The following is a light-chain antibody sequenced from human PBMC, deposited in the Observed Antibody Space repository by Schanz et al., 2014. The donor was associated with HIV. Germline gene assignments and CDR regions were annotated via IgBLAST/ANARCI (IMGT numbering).Light chain of an antibody. V-gene: IGKV1-5*03. CDR1: QSISNW. J-gene: IGKJ2*01. Sequence: DIQMTQSPSTLSASVGDRVTITCRASQSISNWLAWYQQKPGKAPRLLISEASTLESGVPSRFSGSGSGTEFTLTIGSLQPDDLATYYCQEYDKYSPITFGQGTKLEIK. CDR3: QEYDKYSPIT. CDR2: EAS.